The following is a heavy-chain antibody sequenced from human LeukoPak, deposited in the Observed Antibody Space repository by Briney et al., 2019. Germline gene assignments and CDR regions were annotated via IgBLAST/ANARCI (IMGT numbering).Heavy chain of an antibody. CDR1: GYTFTGYY. Sequence: ASVKVSCKASGYTFTGYYMHWVRQAPGQGLEWMGIINPSGGSTSYAQKFQGRVTMTRDTSTSTVYMELSSLRSEDTAVYYCARDWGLYGGIDYWGQGTLVTVSS. D-gene: IGHD4-23*01. J-gene: IGHJ4*02. CDR3: ARDWGLYGGIDY. CDR2: INPSGGST. V-gene: IGHV1-46*01.